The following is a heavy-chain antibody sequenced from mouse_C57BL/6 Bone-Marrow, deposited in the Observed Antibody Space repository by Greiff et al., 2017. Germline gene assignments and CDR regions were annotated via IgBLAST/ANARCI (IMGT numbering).Heavy chain of an antibody. CDR2: IYPSDSET. J-gene: IGHJ1*03. D-gene: IGHD2-2*01. CDR1: GYTFTSYW. CDR3: ARWYGYHWYFDV. Sequence: QVQLKQPGAELVRPGSSVKLSCKASGYTFTSYWMDWVKQRPGQGLEWIGNIYPSDSETHYNQKFKDKATLTVDKSSSTAYMQLSSLTSEDSAVYYCARWYGYHWYFDVWGTGTTVTVSS. V-gene: IGHV1-61*01.